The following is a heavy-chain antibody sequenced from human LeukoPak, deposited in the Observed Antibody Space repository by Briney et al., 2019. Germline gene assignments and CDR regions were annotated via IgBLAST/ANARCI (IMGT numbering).Heavy chain of an antibody. CDR1: GYTFTSYY. V-gene: IGHV1-46*01. D-gene: IGHD3-22*01. J-gene: IGHJ3*02. Sequence: ASVKVSCKASGYTFTSYYMHWVRQAPGQGLEWMGIINPSGGSTSYAQKFQGRVTMTRDTSTCTVYMELSSLRSEDTAVYYCARELANDSSGYYYVFAFDIWGQGTMVTVSS. CDR2: INPSGGST. CDR3: ARELANDSSGYYYVFAFDI.